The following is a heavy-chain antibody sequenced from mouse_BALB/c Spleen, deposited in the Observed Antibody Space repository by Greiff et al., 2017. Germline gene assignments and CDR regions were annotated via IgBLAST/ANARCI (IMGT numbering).Heavy chain of an antibody. V-gene: IGHV2-9*02. J-gene: IGHJ4*01. CDR3: ARGRNYGNYGPYYYAMDY. D-gene: IGHD2-1*01. CDR2: IWAGGST. Sequence: QVQLKESGPGLVAPSQSLSITCTVSGFSLTSDGVHWVRQPPGKGLEWLGVIWAGGSTNYNSALMSRLSISKDNSKSQVFLKMNSLQTDDTAMYYCARGRNYGNYGPYYYAMDYWGQGTSVTVSS. CDR1: GFSLTSDG.